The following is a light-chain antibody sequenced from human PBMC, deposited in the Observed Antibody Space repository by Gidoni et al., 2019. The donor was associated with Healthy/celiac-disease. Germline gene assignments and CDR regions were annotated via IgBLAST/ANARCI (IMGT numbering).Light chain of an antibody. CDR1: QSISSW. J-gene: IGKJ1*01. CDR2: KAS. CDR3: QQYNSYPT. V-gene: IGKV1-5*03. Sequence: DIQMTQSPSTLSASVGDRVTITCRASQSISSWLAWYQQKPGKAPKLLIYKASSLESGVPSRFSGSVSGTEFTLTISSLQPDDFATYYCQQYNSYPTFXQXTKVEIK.